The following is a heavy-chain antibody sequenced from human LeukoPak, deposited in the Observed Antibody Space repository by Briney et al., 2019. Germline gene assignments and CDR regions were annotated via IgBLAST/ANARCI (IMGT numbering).Heavy chain of an antibody. CDR1: GYTFTSYA. V-gene: IGHV7-4-1*02. J-gene: IGHJ5*02. Sequence: VSVKVSCKASGYTFTSYAMNWVRQAPGQGLEWMGWINTNTGNPTYAQGFTGRFVFSLDTSVSTAYLQISSLKAEDTAVYYCASSITIFGVVIRPKYNWFDPWGQGTLVTVSS. CDR3: ASSITIFGVVIRPKYNWFDP. D-gene: IGHD3-3*01. CDR2: INTNTGNP.